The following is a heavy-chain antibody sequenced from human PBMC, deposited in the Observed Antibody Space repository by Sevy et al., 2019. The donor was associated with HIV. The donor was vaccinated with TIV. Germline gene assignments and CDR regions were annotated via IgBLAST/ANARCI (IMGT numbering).Heavy chain of an antibody. CDR3: ASRGYCGGGSCYSGPNDY. CDR1: TFTFSSYS. V-gene: IGHV3-48*02. CDR2: ISSSSGTR. J-gene: IGHJ4*02. Sequence: GGSLRLSCAASTFTFSSYSMHWVRQAPGKGLEWVSYISSSSGTRYSADSVKGRFTISRDNAKNSLFLQMNSLRDEDTAVYYCASRGYCGGGSCYSGPNDYWGQGTLVTVSS. D-gene: IGHD2-15*01.